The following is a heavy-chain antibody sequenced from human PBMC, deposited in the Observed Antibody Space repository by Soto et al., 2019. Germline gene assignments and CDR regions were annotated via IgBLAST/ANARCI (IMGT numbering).Heavy chain of an antibody. D-gene: IGHD2-15*01. J-gene: IGHJ5*02. Sequence: SELSLTCTVSGGSISSSSYYWGWIRQPPGKGLEWIGSIYYSGSTYYNPSLKSRVTISVDTSKNQFSLKLSSVTAADTAVYYCARQLTRSCSGGSCYSGVNWFDPWGQGTLVTVSS. CDR3: ARQLTRSCSGGSCYSGVNWFDP. CDR1: GGSISSSSYY. V-gene: IGHV4-39*01. CDR2: IYYSGST.